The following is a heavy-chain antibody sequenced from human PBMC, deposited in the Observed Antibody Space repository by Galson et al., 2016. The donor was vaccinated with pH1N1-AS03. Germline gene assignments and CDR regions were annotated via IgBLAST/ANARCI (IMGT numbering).Heavy chain of an antibody. V-gene: IGHV3-30*02. CDR1: GFSFNSYG. CDR2: MWHDGIAK. D-gene: IGHD2-2*01. Sequence: SLRLSCAASGFSFNSYGMHWVRQAPGKGLEWVTFMWHDGIAKRYADSVKGRFAISRDSSKTLVYLQMNSLRSEDTGVYYCVRDSNVWSFDYWGQGALVTVSS. CDR3: VRDSNVWSFDY. J-gene: IGHJ4*02.